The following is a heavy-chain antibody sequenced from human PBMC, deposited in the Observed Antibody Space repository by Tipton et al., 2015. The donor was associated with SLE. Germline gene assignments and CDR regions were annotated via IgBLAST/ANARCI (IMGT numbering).Heavy chain of an antibody. CDR3: ARGSRTTIRGAFDI. J-gene: IGHJ3*02. V-gene: IGHV1-46*01. Sequence: QLVQSGAEVKKPGASVKVSCKASGYTLTRYYMHWVRQAPGHGLEWMGIVNPSGGSTTYAQKFQGRVTVTRDTSTSTVYMELSTLRSEDTAVYYCARGSRTTIRGAFDIWGQGTMVIVSS. D-gene: IGHD1-26*01. CDR1: GYTLTRYY. CDR2: VNPSGGST.